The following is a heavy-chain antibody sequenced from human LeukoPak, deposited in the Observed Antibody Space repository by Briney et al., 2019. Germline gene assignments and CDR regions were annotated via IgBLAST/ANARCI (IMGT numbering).Heavy chain of an antibody. J-gene: IGHJ6*03. CDR3: ARTVVVVPAAISLHYYYYMDV. Sequence: SVKVSCKATGGTFSSYAISWVRQAPGQGLEWMGGIIPIFGTANYAQKFQGRVTITTDESTSTAYMELSSLRSEDTAVYYCARTVVVVPAAISLHYYYYMDVWGKGTTVTVSS. V-gene: IGHV1-69*05. CDR2: IIPIFGTA. CDR1: GGTFSSYA. D-gene: IGHD2-2*01.